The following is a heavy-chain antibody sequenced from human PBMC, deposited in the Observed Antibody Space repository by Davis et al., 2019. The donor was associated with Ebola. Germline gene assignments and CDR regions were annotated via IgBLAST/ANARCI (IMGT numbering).Heavy chain of an antibody. V-gene: IGHV4-34*01. CDR1: GGSFSGYY. J-gene: IGHJ6*02. D-gene: IGHD2-8*02. CDR3: ARGPISYCTGGVCYRYYYYGRDV. CDR2: INHSGST. Sequence: SETLSLTCAVSGGSFSGYYWSWIRQPPGKGLERIGEINHSGSTNYNPSLKRRVTISVDTSKNQFSLKLSSVTAADTAVYYCARGPISYCTGGVCYRYYYYGRDVWGQGTTVTVSS.